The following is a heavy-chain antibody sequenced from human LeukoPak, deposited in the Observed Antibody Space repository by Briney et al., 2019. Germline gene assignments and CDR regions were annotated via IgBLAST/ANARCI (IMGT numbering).Heavy chain of an antibody. J-gene: IGHJ6*02. CDR1: GFTFSSYG. Sequence: PGRSLRLSCAASGFTFSSYGMHWVRQAPGKGLEWVAVISYDGSNKYYADSVKGRFTISRDNSKNTLYLQMNSLRAEDTAVYYCARDLKRFGNYYYGMDVWGQGTTVTVSS. D-gene: IGHD3-16*01. CDR3: ARDLKRFGNYYYGMDV. CDR2: ISYDGSNK. V-gene: IGHV3-30*03.